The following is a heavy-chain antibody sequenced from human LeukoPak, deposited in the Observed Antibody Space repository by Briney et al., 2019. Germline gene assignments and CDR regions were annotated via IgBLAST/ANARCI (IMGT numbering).Heavy chain of an antibody. J-gene: IGHJ4*02. CDR3: TRRASSADY. Sequence: SGESLRLSCTASGFTFGDYGMTWVRQAPGKGLEWVGLIRSKAYGGTTEYAASVKGRFAISRDDSKSIAYLQMNSLKTGDTAVYYCTRRASSADYWGQGTLVTVSS. V-gene: IGHV3-49*04. CDR2: IRSKAYGGTT. CDR1: GFTFGDYG.